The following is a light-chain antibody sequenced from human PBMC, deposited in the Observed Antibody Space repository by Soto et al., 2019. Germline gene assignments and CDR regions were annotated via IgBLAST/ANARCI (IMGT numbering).Light chain of an antibody. CDR3: QQSYSTPPLT. V-gene: IGKV1-39*01. CDR2: AAS. Sequence: DIQMTQSPSSLSASVGDRVTITCRASQSISSYLNWYQQKPGKAPKLLIYAASSLQSGVPSRFSGSGSGTDFTLTISSLQPEDCATYDCQQSYSTPPLTFGGGTKVEIK. J-gene: IGKJ4*01. CDR1: QSISSY.